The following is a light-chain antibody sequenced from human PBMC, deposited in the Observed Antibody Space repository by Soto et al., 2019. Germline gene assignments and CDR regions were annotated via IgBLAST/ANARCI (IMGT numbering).Light chain of an antibody. CDR1: QGIGDT. CDR2: DTS. Sequence: EIVMTQSPATLSVSPGEGATLSCRASQGIGDTLAWYQQKPGQTPRLLIYDTSIRATGIPARFSGSGSGTDFTLTISSLEPEDFAVYYCQQRNSWPPTFTFGQGTRLEIK. V-gene: IGKV3-11*01. CDR3: QQRNSWPPTFT. J-gene: IGKJ5*01.